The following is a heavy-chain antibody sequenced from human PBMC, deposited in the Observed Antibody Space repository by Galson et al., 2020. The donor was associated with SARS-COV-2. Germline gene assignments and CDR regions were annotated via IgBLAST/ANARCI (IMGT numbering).Heavy chain of an antibody. CDR2: ISYDGNSK. Sequence: GESLKISCGASGFTFSKYAMHWVRQAPGKGLEWVAVISYDGNSKYYVDSVKGRFTISRDNSKNTLHLQMNSLRAEDTALYYCAKDWGVYYYENSGFPPDSWGQGALVAVSS. J-gene: IGHJ4*02. V-gene: IGHV3-30*18. D-gene: IGHD3-22*01. CDR1: GFTFSKYA. CDR3: AKDWGVYYYENSGFPPDS.